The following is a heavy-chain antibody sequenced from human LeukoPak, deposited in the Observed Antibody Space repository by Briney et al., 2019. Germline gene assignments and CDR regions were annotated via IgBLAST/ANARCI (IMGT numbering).Heavy chain of an antibody. J-gene: IGHJ4*02. Sequence: PSETLSLTCTVSGGSVSSGSYYWRWIRQPPGKGLEWIGYIYYSGRTNYNPSLKSRVTISVDTSKNQFSLKLSSVTAADTAVYYCAREGQTGYTDYWGQGTLVTVSS. D-gene: IGHD3-9*01. CDR3: AREGQTGYTDY. CDR2: IYYSGRT. CDR1: GGSVSSGSYY. V-gene: IGHV4-61*01.